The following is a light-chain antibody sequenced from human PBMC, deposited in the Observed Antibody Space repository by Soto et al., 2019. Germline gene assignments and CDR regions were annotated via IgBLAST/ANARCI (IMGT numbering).Light chain of an antibody. V-gene: IGKV3-20*01. CDR3: QQYDSTPPT. CDR1: QSVNSNY. J-gene: IGKJ1*01. Sequence: EIVLTQSPGTLSLSPGERATLSCRSSQSVNSNYLAWYQRKPGQAPRLLIYGASNRATDIPYRFSASGSGTAFTLTITRLEAEYFAVYYCQQYDSTPPTFGQGTNV. CDR2: GAS.